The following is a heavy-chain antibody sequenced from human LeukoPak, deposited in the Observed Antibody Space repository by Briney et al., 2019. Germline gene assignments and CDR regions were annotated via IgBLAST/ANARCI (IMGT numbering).Heavy chain of an antibody. CDR2: INWNGDST. D-gene: IGHD5-12*01. V-gene: IGHV3-20*04. CDR1: GFTFDDYG. J-gene: IGHJ3*02. Sequence: GGSLRLSCAASGFTFDDYGMSWVRQAPGKGLEWVSAINWNGDSTGYADSVKGRFTISRDNAKNSLYLQMNSLRAEDTALYYCARALGYSGYDSAFDIWGQGTMVTVSS. CDR3: ARALGYSGYDSAFDI.